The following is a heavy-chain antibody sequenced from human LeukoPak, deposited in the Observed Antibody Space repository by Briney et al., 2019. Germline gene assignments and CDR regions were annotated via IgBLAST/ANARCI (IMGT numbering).Heavy chain of an antibody. CDR1: GGSFSGYY. CDR2: INHSGST. Sequence: SETLSLTCAVYGGSFSGYYWSWIRQPPGKGLEWIGEINHSGSTNYNPSLKSRVTISVDTSKNQFSLKLSSVTAADTAVYYCAGRGGGYNPPTLNYYSSYSRDAGEKGPRS. V-gene: IGHV4-34*01. CDR3: AGRGGGYNPPTLNYYSSYSRDA. J-gene: IGHJ6*03. D-gene: IGHD5-24*01.